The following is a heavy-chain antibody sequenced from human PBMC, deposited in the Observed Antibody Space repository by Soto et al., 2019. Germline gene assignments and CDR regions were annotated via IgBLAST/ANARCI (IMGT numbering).Heavy chain of an antibody. Sequence: PSETLSLTCTVSGGSMNSYYWSWIRQPPGKGLEWIGHIYYSGSTDYNPSLQSRVTISVDTSKNQFSLKLTSVTAADTAVYYCARLDIVVQDAIDIWGQGTMVTV. J-gene: IGHJ3*02. CDR1: GGSMNSYY. CDR3: ARLDIVVQDAIDI. CDR2: IYYSGST. V-gene: IGHV4-59*08. D-gene: IGHD2-21*01.